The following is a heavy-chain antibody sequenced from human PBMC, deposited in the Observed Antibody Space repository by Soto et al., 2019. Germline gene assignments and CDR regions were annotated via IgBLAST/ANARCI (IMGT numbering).Heavy chain of an antibody. J-gene: IGHJ4*02. CDR2: ISISGTYI. CDR3: ARDYSSASYDY. D-gene: IGHD3-22*01. Sequence: PGGSLRLSCAASGFKLSDHNMNWVRQAPGKGLEWVSSISISGTYIYYADSVKGRFTISRDNAKNSLYLQMHSLRGEDTAVYYCARDYSSASYDYWGQGSLVTVSS. CDR1: GFKLSDHN. V-gene: IGHV3-21*01.